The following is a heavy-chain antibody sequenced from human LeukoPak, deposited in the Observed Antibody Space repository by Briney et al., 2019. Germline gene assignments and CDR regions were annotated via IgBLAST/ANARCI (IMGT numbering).Heavy chain of an antibody. Sequence: SSETLSLTCTVSGGSISSYYWSWIRQPPGKGLEWIGCIYYSGSTNYNPSLKSRVTISVDTSKNQFSLKLSSVTAADTAVYYRARSDYYDSSGYPDWGQGTLVTVSS. CDR2: IYYSGST. CDR1: GGSISSYY. V-gene: IGHV4-59*01. J-gene: IGHJ4*02. D-gene: IGHD3-22*01. CDR3: ARSDYYDSSGYPD.